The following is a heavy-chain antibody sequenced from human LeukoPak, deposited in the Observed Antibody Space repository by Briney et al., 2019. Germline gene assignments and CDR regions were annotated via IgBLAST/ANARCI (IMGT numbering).Heavy chain of an antibody. CDR1: GGSISSYF. CDR2: IYYSGST. Sequence: SETLSLTCTVSGGSISSYFWSWIRQPPGKGLEWIGYIYYSGSTNYNPSLKSRVTFSVDTSKNQFSLKLSSVTAADTAVYYCAKEGDYALFDYWGQGTLVTVSS. V-gene: IGHV4-59*12. CDR3: AKEGDYALFDY. D-gene: IGHD4-17*01. J-gene: IGHJ4*02.